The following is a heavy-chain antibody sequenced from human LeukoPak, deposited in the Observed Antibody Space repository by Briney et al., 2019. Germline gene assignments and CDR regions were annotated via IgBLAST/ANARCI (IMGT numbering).Heavy chain of an antibody. CDR3: AASIVVVPAAIKYDAFDI. CDR2: ISAYNGNT. CDR1: GYTFTSYG. V-gene: IGHV1-18*01. D-gene: IGHD2-2*02. J-gene: IGHJ3*02. Sequence: ASVKVSCKASGYTFTSYGISWVRQAPGQGLEWMGWISAYNGNTNYAQKLQGRVTMTTDTSTSTAYMELSSLRSEDTAVYYCAASIVVVPAAIKYDAFDIWGQGTMVTVSS.